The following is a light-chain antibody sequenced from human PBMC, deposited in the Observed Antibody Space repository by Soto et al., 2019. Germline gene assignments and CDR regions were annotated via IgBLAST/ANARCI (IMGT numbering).Light chain of an antibody. CDR2: GAS. J-gene: IGKJ4*01. V-gene: IGKV3-15*01. CDR3: QQYYDYPPLI. CDR1: RNINRK. Sequence: EILMTQSPATLSVSPGERATLSCRASRNINRKLAWYQQKPGQAPRLLISGASTRATGIPARFRGSGSGTEFTLTISSLQSEDFAVYYCQQYYDYPPLIFGGGTKVEIK.